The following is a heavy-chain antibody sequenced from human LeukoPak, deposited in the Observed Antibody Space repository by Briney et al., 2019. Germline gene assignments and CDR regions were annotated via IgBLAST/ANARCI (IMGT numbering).Heavy chain of an antibody. V-gene: IGHV4-59*08. D-gene: IGHD7-27*01. J-gene: IGHJ4*02. CDR1: GGSISSHY. CDR2: IYYSGST. CDR3: ARHTGGWGSFDY. Sequence: PSETLSLTCTVSGGSISSHYWSWIRQPPGKGLEWIGYIYYSGSTNYNPSLKSRVTISVDTSKNQFSLKLSSVTAADTAVYYCARHTGGWGSFDYWGQGTLVTVSS.